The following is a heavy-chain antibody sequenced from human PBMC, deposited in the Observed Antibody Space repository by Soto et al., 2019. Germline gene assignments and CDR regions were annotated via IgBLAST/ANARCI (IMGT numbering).Heavy chain of an antibody. CDR2: ISGSGGTT. Sequence: EVQLLESGGGLLQPGGSLRLSCAASGFSFSTYAMSRVRQAPGKGLEWVSAISGSGGTTHYADSVKGRFTISRDNSKNTLYLQMNSLGAEDTALYYCVARPFGSGWYYFDYWGQGALVTVSS. CDR3: VARPFGSGWYYFDY. CDR1: GFSFSTYA. V-gene: IGHV3-23*01. D-gene: IGHD6-19*01. J-gene: IGHJ4*02.